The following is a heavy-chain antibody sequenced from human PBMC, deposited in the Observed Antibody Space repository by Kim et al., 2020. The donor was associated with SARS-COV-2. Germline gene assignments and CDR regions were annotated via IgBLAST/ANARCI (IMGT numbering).Heavy chain of an antibody. CDR2: IWYDGSNK. D-gene: IGHD2-15*01. CDR1: GFTFSSYG. V-gene: IGHV3-33*01. Sequence: GGSLRLSCAASGFTFSSYGMHWVRQAPGKGLEWVAVIWYDGSNKYYADSVKGRFTISRDNSKNTLYLQMNSLRAEDTAVYYCARDHGRGMGVFDYWGQGTLVTVSS. CDR3: ARDHGRGMGVFDY. J-gene: IGHJ4*02.